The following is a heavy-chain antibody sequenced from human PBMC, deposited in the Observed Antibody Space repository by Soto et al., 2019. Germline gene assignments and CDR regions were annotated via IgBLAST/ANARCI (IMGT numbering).Heavy chain of an antibody. D-gene: IGHD3-10*01. CDR2: IYYSGST. Sequence: SETLSLTCTVSGGSISSGDYYWSWIRQPPGKGLEWIGYIYYSGSTYYNPSLKWRVTISVDTSKNQFSLKLSSVTAADTAVYYCARERNWRVYCGSGSPSYYYYGMDVWGQGTTVTVSS. CDR3: ARERNWRVYCGSGSPSYYYYGMDV. V-gene: IGHV4-30-4*08. J-gene: IGHJ6*02. CDR1: GGSISSGDYY.